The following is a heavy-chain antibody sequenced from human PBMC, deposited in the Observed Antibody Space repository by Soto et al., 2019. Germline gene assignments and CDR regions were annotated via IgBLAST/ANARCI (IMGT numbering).Heavy chain of an antibody. J-gene: IGHJ6*02. Sequence: SETLSLTCAVSGGSISSSNWWSWVRQPPGKGLEWIGEIYHSGSTNYNPSLKSRVTISVDKSKNQFSLKLSSVTAADTAVYYCARDRGSGGYYYYYGMDVWGQGTTVTVAS. CDR3: ARDRGSGGYYYYYGMDV. CDR1: GGSISSSNW. CDR2: IYHSGST. D-gene: IGHD6-19*01. V-gene: IGHV4-4*02.